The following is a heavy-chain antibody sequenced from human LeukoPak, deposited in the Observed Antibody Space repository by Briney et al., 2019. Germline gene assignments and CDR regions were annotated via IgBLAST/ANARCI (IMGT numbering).Heavy chain of an antibody. Sequence: GGSLRLSCSASGFAFSGFAMGWVRQAPGKGLEWVSSISDSGGNTYYADSVEGRFTISRDNSKNTLYLQMNSLRAEDTALYYCARGRGGDYVPSRFDYWGQGTLVTVSS. CDR3: ARGRGGDYVPSRFDY. J-gene: IGHJ4*02. D-gene: IGHD4-17*01. CDR1: GFAFSGFA. CDR2: ISDSGGNT. V-gene: IGHV3-23*01.